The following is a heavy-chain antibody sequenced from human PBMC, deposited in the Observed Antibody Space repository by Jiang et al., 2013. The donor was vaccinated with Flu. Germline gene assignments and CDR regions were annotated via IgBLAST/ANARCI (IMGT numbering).Heavy chain of an antibody. Sequence: PGLVKPSETLSLTCTVSGDAISSYYWSWVRQPPGRGLEWIGFIHHNGRTNYNPSLRSRVAMSLDTSKNQFSLSLRSVTAADAAVYYCARQFYYIPGSSSVNHYKGLDVWGQGTTVTVSS. CDR2: IHHNGRT. CDR1: GDAISSYY. J-gene: IGHJ6*01. D-gene: IGHD3-10*02. CDR3: ARQFYYIPGSSSVNHYKGLDV. V-gene: IGHV4-59*08.